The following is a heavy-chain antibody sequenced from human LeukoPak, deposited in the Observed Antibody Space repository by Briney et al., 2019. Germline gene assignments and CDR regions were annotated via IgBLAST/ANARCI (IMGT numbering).Heavy chain of an antibody. CDR2: INSSCGST. V-gene: IGHV1-46*01. J-gene: IGHJ3*02. CDR1: GYIFTRYY. CDR3: AIGFYDSSGYYYAFDI. D-gene: IGHD3-22*01. Sequence: ASVKVTCKATGYIFTRYYMHWVRQAPGQGVEWVGIINSSCGSTSYAQKFQGRASMTSDTSTSTVYMELSSLRSEDTAVYYCAIGFYDSSGYYYAFDIRGQGTMVTASS.